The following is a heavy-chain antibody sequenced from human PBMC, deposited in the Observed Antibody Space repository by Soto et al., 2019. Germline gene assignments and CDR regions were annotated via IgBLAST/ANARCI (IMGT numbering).Heavy chain of an antibody. Sequence: ASVKVSCKVSGYTLTELSMHWVRQAPGKGLEWMGGFDPEDGETIYAQKFQGRVTMTEDTSTDTAYMELSSLRSEDTAVYYCATQQFIAAARWSDPWGQGTLVTVSS. CDR2: FDPEDGET. D-gene: IGHD6-13*01. CDR1: GYTLTELS. V-gene: IGHV1-24*01. J-gene: IGHJ5*02. CDR3: ATQQFIAAARWSDP.